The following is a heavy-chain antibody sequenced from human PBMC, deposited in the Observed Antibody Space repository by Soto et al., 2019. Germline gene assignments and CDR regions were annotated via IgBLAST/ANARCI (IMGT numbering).Heavy chain of an antibody. CDR3: ARGPYSSSSAYGIDV. CDR1: GFTFSSYD. V-gene: IGHV3-13*01. J-gene: IGHJ6*04. D-gene: IGHD6-6*01. Sequence: PGGSLRLSCAASGFTFSSYDMHWVRQATGKGLEWVSAIGTAGDTYYPGSVKGRFTISRENAKNSLYLQMNSLRAGDTAVYYCARGPYSSSSAYGIDVWGKGTTVTVSS. CDR2: IGTAGDT.